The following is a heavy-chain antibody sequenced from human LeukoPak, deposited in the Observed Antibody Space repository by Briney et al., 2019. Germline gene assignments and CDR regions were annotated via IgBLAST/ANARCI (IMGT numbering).Heavy chain of an antibody. V-gene: IGHV4-34*01. CDR1: GGSFSGYY. CDR3: ARTTEGGYTYGYFYYYYMDV. D-gene: IGHD5-18*01. J-gene: IGHJ6*03. CDR2: INHSGST. Sequence: PSETLSLTCAVYGGSFSGYYWSWIRQPPGKGLEWIGEINHSGSTNYNPSLESRVTISVDTSKNQFSLKLTSVTAADTAVYYCARTTEGGYTYGYFYYYYMDVWGKGTTVTISS.